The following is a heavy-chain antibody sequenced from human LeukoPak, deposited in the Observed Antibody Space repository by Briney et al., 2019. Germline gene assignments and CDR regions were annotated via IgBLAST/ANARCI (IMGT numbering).Heavy chain of an antibody. Sequence: ASVKVSCKASGYTFTSYDINWVRQATGQGLEWMGWMNPNSGNTGYAQKFQGRVTMTRNTSISTAYMELSSLRSEDTAVYYCAGVLHSSGYYYYNWFDPWGQGTLATASS. CDR1: GYTFTSYD. J-gene: IGHJ5*02. V-gene: IGHV1-8*01. D-gene: IGHD3-22*01. CDR2: MNPNSGNT. CDR3: AGVLHSSGYYYYNWFDP.